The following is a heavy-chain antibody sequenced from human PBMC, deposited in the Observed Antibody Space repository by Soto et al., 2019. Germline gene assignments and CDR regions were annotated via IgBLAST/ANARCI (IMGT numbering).Heavy chain of an antibody. CDR1: GFTFSGYW. CDR3: ARGGFCNNNDCYSNFDL. CDR2: ISSDESST. V-gene: IGHV3-74*01. Sequence: EVQLVESGGGLVQPGGSLRLSCAASGFTFSGYWMHWIRQGPGKGLVWVSRISSDESSTNYADSVKGRFTISRDNAKNTLYLRMNSLRAEDTAVYYCARGGFCNNNDCYSNFDLWGRGTLVSVSS. D-gene: IGHD2-8*01. J-gene: IGHJ2*01.